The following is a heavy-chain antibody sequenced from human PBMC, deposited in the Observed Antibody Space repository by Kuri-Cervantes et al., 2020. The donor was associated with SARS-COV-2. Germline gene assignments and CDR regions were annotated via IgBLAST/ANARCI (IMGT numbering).Heavy chain of an antibody. CDR3: ARGAVVRGPKYYFDY. D-gene: IGHD3-10*01. CDR1: GGSISSYY. CDR2: LYYSGRT. V-gene: IGHV4-59*01. J-gene: IGHJ4*02. Sequence: SETLSLTCTVSGGSISSYYWSWIRQPPGKGLEWIGYLYYSGRTNYNPSLKSRVTISVDTSKNQFSLKLSSVTAADTAVYYCARGAVVRGPKYYFDYWGQGTLVTVSS.